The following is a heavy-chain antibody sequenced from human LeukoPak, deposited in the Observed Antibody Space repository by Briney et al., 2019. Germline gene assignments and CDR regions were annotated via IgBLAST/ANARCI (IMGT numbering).Heavy chain of an antibody. CDR1: GYSISSGHY. Sequence: SETLSLTCTVSGYSISSGHYWGWIRQPPGKGLEWIGEINHSGSTNYNPSLKSRVTISVDTSKNQFSLKLSSVTAADTALYYCARHPPRYYYRDYYYYMDVWGKGTTVTISS. J-gene: IGHJ6*03. CDR3: ARHPPRYYYRDYYYYMDV. V-gene: IGHV4-38-2*02. D-gene: IGHD3-22*01. CDR2: INHSGST.